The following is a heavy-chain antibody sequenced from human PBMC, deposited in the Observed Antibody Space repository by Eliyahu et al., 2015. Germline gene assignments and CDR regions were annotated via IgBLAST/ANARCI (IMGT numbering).Heavy chain of an antibody. D-gene: IGHD1-26*01. CDR2: IGGRGGST. Sequence: LXCXASXFTFNNYALSWVRQAPGKGLEWVSSIGGRGGSTNYADSVKGRLTISRDNSKNTVYLQMNSLRAEDTAVYYCAKSAVGTTSSYFDHWGQGTLVTVSS. J-gene: IGHJ4*02. CDR3: AKSAVGTTSSYFDH. CDR1: XFTFNNYA. V-gene: IGHV3-23*01.